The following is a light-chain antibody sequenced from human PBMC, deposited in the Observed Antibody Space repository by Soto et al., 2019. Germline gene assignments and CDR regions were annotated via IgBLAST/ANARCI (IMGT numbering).Light chain of an antibody. J-gene: IGKJ1*01. V-gene: IGKV1-5*03. CDR3: QQYITYSPWT. CDR2: KAS. Sequence: DIQMTQSPSTLSASVGDRVTITCRASQSITNWLAWYQQKPGKAPKLLIYKASNLETGDPSRFSGSGSGTEFTLTISSLQPDDFATYYCQQYITYSPWTFGQGTKVDFK. CDR1: QSITNW.